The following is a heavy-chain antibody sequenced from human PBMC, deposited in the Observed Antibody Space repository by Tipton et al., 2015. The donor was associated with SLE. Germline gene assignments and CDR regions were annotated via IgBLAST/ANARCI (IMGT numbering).Heavy chain of an antibody. CDR2: IYHSGST. V-gene: IGHV4-59*01. J-gene: IGHJ6*03. CDR1: GGSISSYY. Sequence: TLSLTCNVSGGSISSYYWSWIRQTPGKGLEWIGYIYHSGSTNYNPSLKSRVTVSIDTSKNQFSLNLSSVTAADTAVYFWARRPAGGFHHYFLDVGGKGTPLTV. D-gene: IGHD6-13*01. CDR3: ARRPAGGFHHYFLDV.